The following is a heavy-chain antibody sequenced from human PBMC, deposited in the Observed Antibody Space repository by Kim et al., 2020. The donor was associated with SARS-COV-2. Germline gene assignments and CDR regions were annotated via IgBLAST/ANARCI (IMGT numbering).Heavy chain of an antibody. J-gene: IGHJ4*02. Sequence: GGSLRLSCAASGFTFSSYSMHWVRQGPGKGLEWVATLSHDGSRDWHADSVKGRFTISRDNSKNTLYLQMSRLRPEDTAVYYCARDPREMGGHYFDYWGQGTLVTVSS. D-gene: IGHD1-26*01. V-gene: IGHV3-30-3*01. CDR2: LSHDGSRD. CDR1: GFTFSSYS. CDR3: ARDPREMGGHYFDY.